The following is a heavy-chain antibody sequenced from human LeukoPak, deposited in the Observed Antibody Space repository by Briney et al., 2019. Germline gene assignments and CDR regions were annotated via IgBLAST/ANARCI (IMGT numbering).Heavy chain of an antibody. J-gene: IGHJ4*02. CDR1: GYTFTGYY. Sequence: EASVKVSCKASGYTFTGYYIHWVRQAPGQGLEWMGWINPNSGGSNYAQNFQGRVTMTRDTSISTAYMELRRLRSDDTAVYYCARVNNYYDSSGYLYYFDYWGQGTLVTVSS. D-gene: IGHD3-22*01. CDR3: ARVNNYYDSSGYLYYFDY. CDR2: INPNSGGS. V-gene: IGHV1-2*02.